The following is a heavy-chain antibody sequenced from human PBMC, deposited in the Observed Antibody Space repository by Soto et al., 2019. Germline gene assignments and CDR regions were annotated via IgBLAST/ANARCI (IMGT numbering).Heavy chain of an antibody. CDR3: AQKAYCSGGSCYNNWFDP. J-gene: IGHJ5*02. CDR2: IYWDDDK. V-gene: IGHV2-5*02. CDR1: GFSLSTSGVG. Sequence: SGPTLVKPTQTLTLTCTFSGFSLSTSGVGVGWIRQPPGKALEWLALIYWDDDKRYSPSLKSRLTITKDTSKNQVVLTMTNMDPVDTATYYCAQKAYCSGGSCYNNWFDPWGQGTLVTVSS. D-gene: IGHD2-15*01.